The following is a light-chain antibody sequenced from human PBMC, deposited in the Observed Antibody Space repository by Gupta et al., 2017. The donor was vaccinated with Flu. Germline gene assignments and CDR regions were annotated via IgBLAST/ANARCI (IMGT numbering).Light chain of an antibody. Sequence: QSALTQPASFSGSPGKSITISCTGTSSDVGRSDYASWYQQHPYKAPKLIIYDVTTRPSGVSIRFSGSKSGNTASLTISGLHAEDDTDYYCSSYTSVSPFYVFGTGTKVTVL. V-gene: IGLV2-14*01. J-gene: IGLJ1*01. CDR2: DVT. CDR3: SSYTSVSPFYV. CDR1: SSDVGRSDY.